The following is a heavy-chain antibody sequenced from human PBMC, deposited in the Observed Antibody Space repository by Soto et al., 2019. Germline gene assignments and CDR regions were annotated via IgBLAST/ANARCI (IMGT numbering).Heavy chain of an antibody. CDR3: VQAQNWDYGDVSFDS. D-gene: IGHD1-7*01. CDR2: ISGSGETP. V-gene: IGHV3-23*01. CDR1: GFTFSNYP. J-gene: IGHJ4*02. Sequence: GGSLRLSCAASGFTFSNYPMSWVRQAPGKGLEWVSGISGSGETPYYADSVKGRFTILRDNTENSLYLEMNSLRPEDTALYYCVQAQNWDYGDVSFDSWGQGTRVTVSS.